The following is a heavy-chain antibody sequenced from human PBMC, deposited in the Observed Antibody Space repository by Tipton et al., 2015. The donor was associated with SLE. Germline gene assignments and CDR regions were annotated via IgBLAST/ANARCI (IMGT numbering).Heavy chain of an antibody. J-gene: IGHJ4*02. CDR3: ARGTNYDSSGYYSY. V-gene: IGHV4-61*09. CDR2: IYTSGST. CDR1: GGSISSGGYF. D-gene: IGHD3-22*01. Sequence: TLSLTCTVSGGSISSGGYFWCWFRQPAGKGLEWIGHIYTSGSTNYNPSLKSRVTISVDTSKNQYSLRLTSVTAADTAVYYCARGTNYDSSGYYSYWGQGTLVTVSS.